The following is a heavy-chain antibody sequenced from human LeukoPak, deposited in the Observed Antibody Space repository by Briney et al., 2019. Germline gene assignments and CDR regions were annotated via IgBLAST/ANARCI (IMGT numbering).Heavy chain of an antibody. CDR2: IYYSGST. J-gene: IGHJ5*02. V-gene: IGHV4-59*01. D-gene: IGHD2-2*03. CDR1: GGSISSFF. Sequence: SETLSLTCTISGGSISSFFWSWIRQPPGRGLEWIGYIYYSGSTNYNPSLKSRVTMSVDTSKNQVSLKLSSVTAADTAVYYCARVDSFKWFDPWGQGTLVTVSS. CDR3: ARVDSFKWFDP.